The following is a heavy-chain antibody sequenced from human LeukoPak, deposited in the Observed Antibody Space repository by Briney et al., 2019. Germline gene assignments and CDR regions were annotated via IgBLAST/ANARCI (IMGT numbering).Heavy chain of an antibody. J-gene: IGHJ4*02. D-gene: IGHD1-26*01. CDR3: AQGHSGSI. CDR1: GFTFSTCG. CDR2: ISYDGSNK. V-gene: IGHV3-30*03. Sequence: GGSLRLSCAASGFTFSTCGMHWVRQAPGKGLEWVAVISYDGSNKYYADSVKGRFTISRDNSKNTLYLQMNSLRAEDTAVYYCAQGHSGSIWGQGTLVTVSS.